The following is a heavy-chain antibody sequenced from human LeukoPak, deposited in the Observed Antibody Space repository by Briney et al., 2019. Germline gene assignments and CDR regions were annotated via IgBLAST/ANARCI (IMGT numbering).Heavy chain of an antibody. CDR3: ARGRWQWLVGGGHWFDP. Sequence: PGGSLRLSCAASGFTFSSYGMSWVRQAPGKGLEWVSTIGGGGGSTYHADSVKGRFTISRDDSKNTLYLQMNSLRAEDTAVYYCARGRWQWLVGGGHWFDPWGQGTLVTVSS. CDR2: IGGGGGST. V-gene: IGHV3-23*01. J-gene: IGHJ5*02. CDR1: GFTFSSYG. D-gene: IGHD6-19*01.